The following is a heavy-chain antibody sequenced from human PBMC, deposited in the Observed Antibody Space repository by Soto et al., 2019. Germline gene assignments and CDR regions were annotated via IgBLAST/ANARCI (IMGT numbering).Heavy chain of an antibody. Sequence: QVQLVESGGGVVQPGRSLRLSRAASGFTFSNYAMHWVRQAPCKGLECVAVISYHGGNRFYRDYVKGRFTISRDNSKNTVHLQIDSLRYEDAAVYYCARGDREDTAVVIGVRPGEYGVDVWGQGTTVTVSS. V-gene: IGHV3-30*04. CDR1: GFTFSNYA. CDR2: ISYHGGNR. J-gene: IGHJ6*02. D-gene: IGHD2-15*01. CDR3: ARGDREDTAVVIGVRPGEYGVDV.